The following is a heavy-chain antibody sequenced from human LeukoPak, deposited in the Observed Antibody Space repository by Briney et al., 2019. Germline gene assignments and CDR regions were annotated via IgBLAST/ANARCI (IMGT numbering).Heavy chain of an antibody. CDR3: ARSYYYYMDV. V-gene: IGHV3-48*04. J-gene: IGHJ6*03. CDR2: ISSGSSPI. CDR1: GFTITSWS. Sequence: GGSLRLTCAVSGFTITSWSMNWVLQAPGKGLELLSYISSGSSPIYYADSVKGRFTISRDDAKNLVYLQMNSLRAEDTAVYYCARSYYYYMDVWGKGTTVTVSS.